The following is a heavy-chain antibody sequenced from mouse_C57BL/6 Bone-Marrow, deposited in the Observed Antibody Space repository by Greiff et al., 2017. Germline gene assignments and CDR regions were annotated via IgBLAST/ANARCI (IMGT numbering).Heavy chain of an antibody. CDR2: IYPGDGDT. Sequence: QVQLQQPGPELVKPGASVKISCKASGYAFSSSWMNWVKQRPGKGLEWIGRIYPGDGDTNYNGKFKGKATLTADKSSSTAYMQLRSLTSEDSAVYFCASQLYYYAMDFWGQGTSVTVSS. CDR1: GYAFSSSW. J-gene: IGHJ4*01. D-gene: IGHD4-1*02. CDR3: ASQLYYYAMDF. V-gene: IGHV1-82*01.